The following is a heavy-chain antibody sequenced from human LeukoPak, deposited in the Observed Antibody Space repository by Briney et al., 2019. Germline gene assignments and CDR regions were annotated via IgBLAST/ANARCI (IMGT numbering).Heavy chain of an antibody. J-gene: IGHJ4*02. D-gene: IGHD6-19*01. Sequence: GRSLRLSCAASGFTFSSYGMHWVRQAPGKGLEWVAVISYDGSNKYYADSVKGRFTISRDNSKNTLYLQMNSLRAEDTAVHYCAKDMDSSGCDYWGQGTLVTVSS. CDR3: AKDMDSSGCDY. V-gene: IGHV3-30*18. CDR2: ISYDGSNK. CDR1: GFTFSSYG.